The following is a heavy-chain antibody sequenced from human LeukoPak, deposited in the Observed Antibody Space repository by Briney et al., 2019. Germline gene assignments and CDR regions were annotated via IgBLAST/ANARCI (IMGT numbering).Heavy chain of an antibody. D-gene: IGHD5-18*01. V-gene: IGHV1-46*01. Sequence: ASVKVSCKASGYTFTSYYMHWVRQAPGQGLEWMGIINPSGGSTSYAQKFQGRVTMTRDTSTSTVYMELSSLRSEDTAVYYCASAPTTVYSYGCIDYWGQGTLVTVSS. J-gene: IGHJ4*02. CDR3: ASAPTTVYSYGCIDY. CDR2: INPSGGST. CDR1: GYTFTSYY.